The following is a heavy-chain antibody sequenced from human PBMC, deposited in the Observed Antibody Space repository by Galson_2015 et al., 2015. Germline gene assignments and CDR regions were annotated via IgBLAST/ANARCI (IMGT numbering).Heavy chain of an antibody. D-gene: IGHD1-1*01. Sequence: SLRLSCAASGFTFSSYRMNWVRQAPGKGLEWIAYISSSSSTIDYADSVRGRFTTSRDNAKNSLYLQMNSLRDEDTAVYYCARDWGGYRTTYFDYWGQGTLVTVSS. CDR1: GFTFSSYR. V-gene: IGHV3-48*02. CDR3: ARDWGGYRTTYFDY. J-gene: IGHJ4*02. CDR2: ISSSSSTI.